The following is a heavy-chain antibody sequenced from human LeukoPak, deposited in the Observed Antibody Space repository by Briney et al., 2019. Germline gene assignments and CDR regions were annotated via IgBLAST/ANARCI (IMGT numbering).Heavy chain of an antibody. CDR3: ARSSGWYGYYYYMDV. CDR2: INPNSGGT. V-gene: IGHV1-2*02. Sequence: GASVKVSCKASGYTFTGYYMHWVRQAPGQGLEWMGWINPNSGGTNYAQKFQGRVTMTRDTSISTAYMELSRLRSDDTAVYYCARSSGWYGYYYYMDVWGKGTTVTVSS. CDR1: GYTFTGYY. J-gene: IGHJ6*03. D-gene: IGHD6-19*01.